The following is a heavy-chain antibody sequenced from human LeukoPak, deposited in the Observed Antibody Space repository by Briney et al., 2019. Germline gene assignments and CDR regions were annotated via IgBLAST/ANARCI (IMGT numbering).Heavy chain of an antibody. J-gene: IGHJ6*03. V-gene: IGHV1-2*02. CDR3: ARDRDFSSSWLDYYYMDV. Sequence: ASVKVSCKASGYTFTGYYMHWVRQAPGQGLEWMEWINPNSGGTNYAQKFQGRVTMTRDTSISTAYMELSRLRSDDTAVYYCARDRDFSSSWLDYYYMDVWGKGTTVTVSS. D-gene: IGHD6-13*01. CDR2: INPNSGGT. CDR1: GYTFTGYY.